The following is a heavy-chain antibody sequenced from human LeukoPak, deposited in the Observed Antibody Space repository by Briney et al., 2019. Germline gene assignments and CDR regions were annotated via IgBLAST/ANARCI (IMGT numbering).Heavy chain of an antibody. V-gene: IGHV4-39*07. D-gene: IGHD6-19*01. Sequence: PSETLSLTCTVSSGSISIGSYYWGWIRQPPGKALEWIGSVYYSGTTSYNPSLKSRVTISVDMSKNHFSLRLSSVTAADTAMYYCARGTLYSGWSYYFDYWGQGSQVTVSS. J-gene: IGHJ4*02. CDR1: SGSISIGSYY. CDR3: ARGTLYSGWSYYFDY. CDR2: VYYSGTT.